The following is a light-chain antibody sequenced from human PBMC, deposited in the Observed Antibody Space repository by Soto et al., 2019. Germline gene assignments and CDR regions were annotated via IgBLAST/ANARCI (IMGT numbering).Light chain of an antibody. CDR1: SNHKNYA. CDR2: LNSDGSH. V-gene: IGLV4-69*01. CDR3: QTWGTGFQV. J-gene: IGLJ3*02. Sequence: QPVLTQSPSASDSLGASVTLTCTLSSNHKNYAIAWHQHQPEKGPRYLMRLNSDGSHTKGDAIPDRFSGSSSGAERYLTISGLRSEDDAVYYCQTWGTGFQVFGGGTKVTVL.